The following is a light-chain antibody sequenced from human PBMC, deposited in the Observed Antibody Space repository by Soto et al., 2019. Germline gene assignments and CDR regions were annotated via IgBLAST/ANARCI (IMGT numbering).Light chain of an antibody. Sequence: SQSPSTLSASVGDRVTITCRASQSISSWLAWYQQKPGKAPKLLIYKASSLESGVPSRFSGSGSGTEFTLTISSLQPDDFATYYCQQYNNYWTFGQGTKVEIK. CDR3: QQYNNYWT. CDR1: QSISSW. CDR2: KAS. J-gene: IGKJ1*01. V-gene: IGKV1-5*03.